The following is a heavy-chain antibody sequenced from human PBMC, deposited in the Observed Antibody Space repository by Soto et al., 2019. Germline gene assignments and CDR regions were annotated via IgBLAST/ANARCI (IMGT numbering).Heavy chain of an antibody. CDR1: GLTVSNNY. CDR2: IYADGRT. V-gene: IGHV3-66*01. Sequence: GSLRLSFAVSGLTVSNNYFSWVRQAPGKGLEWVSVIYADGRTYYADSVKGRFTISRDISKNTVYLQMNSLRVEDTAVYYCARDQLYYNDISGRPLNAFDVWGQGTMVTVSS. CDR3: ARDQLYYNDISGRPLNAFDV. D-gene: IGHD3-22*01. J-gene: IGHJ3*01.